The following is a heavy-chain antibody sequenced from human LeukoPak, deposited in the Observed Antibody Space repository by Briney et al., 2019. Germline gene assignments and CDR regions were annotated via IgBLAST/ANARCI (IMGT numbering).Heavy chain of an antibody. Sequence: SETLSLTCTVSGGSVSSGDYYWSWIRQPPGKGLEWIGYIYYSGSTYYNPSLKSRVTISVDTSKNQFSLKLSSVTAADTAVYYCARAGGYGGNSEGFDYWGQGTLVTVSS. CDR2: IYYSGST. J-gene: IGHJ4*02. CDR3: ARAGGYGGNSEGFDY. V-gene: IGHV4-30-4*08. D-gene: IGHD4-23*01. CDR1: GGSVSSGDYY.